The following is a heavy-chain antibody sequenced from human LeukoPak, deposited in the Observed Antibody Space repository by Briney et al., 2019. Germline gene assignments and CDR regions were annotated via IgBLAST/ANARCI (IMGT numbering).Heavy chain of an antibody. CDR1: GFTFDDYA. CDR2: ISWNSGSI. V-gene: IGHV3-9*01. J-gene: IGHJ4*02. D-gene: IGHD5-24*01. CDR3: AKAEMATISVGLDY. Sequence: GGSLRLSCAASGFTFDDYAMHWVRQAPGKGLEWVSGISWNSGSIGYADSVKGRFTISRDNAKNSLYLQMNSLRAEDTALYYCAKAEMATISVGLDYWGQGTLVTVSS.